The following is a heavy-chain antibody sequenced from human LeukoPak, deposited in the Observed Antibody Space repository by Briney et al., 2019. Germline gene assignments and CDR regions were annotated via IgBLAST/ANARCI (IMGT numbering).Heavy chain of an antibody. Sequence: PSETLSLTCTVSGCSISSYYWSWIRHPPGKGLEWSGYIYYSGSTNYNPSLKSRVTISVDTSKNQCSLKLSSVTAADTAVYYCARELKGRGYATLHNWFDSWGQGTLVTVSS. CDR3: ARELKGRGYATLHNWFDS. CDR2: IYYSGST. J-gene: IGHJ5*01. CDR1: GCSISSYY. D-gene: IGHD2-2*01. V-gene: IGHV4-59*01.